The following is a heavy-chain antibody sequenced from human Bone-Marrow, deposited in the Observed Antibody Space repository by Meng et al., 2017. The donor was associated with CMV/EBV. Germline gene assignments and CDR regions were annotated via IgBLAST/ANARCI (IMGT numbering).Heavy chain of an antibody. V-gene: IGHV3-66*02. Sequence: GESLKISCAASGFTVSSNYMSWVRQAPGKGLEWVSVIYSGGSTYYADSVKGRFTISRDNSKNTLYLQMNSLRAEDTAVYYCARDKGGTTWGAGYYYGMDVWGQGNTVHVAS. CDR2: IYSGGST. J-gene: IGHJ6*02. D-gene: IGHD1-7*01. CDR1: GFTVSSNY. CDR3: ARDKGGTTWGAGYYYGMDV.